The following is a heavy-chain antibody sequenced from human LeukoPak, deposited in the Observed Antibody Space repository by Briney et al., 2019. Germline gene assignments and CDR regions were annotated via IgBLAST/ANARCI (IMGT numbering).Heavy chain of an antibody. CDR2: IYYSGST. Sequence: SETLSLTCTVSGGPISSSSYYWGWIRQPPGKGLEWIGSIYYSGSTYYNPSLKSRVTISVDTSKNQFSLKLSSVTAADTAVYYCARHGITIFGVVMGSYYFDYWGQGTLVTVSS. CDR1: GGPISSSSYY. D-gene: IGHD3-3*01. V-gene: IGHV4-39*01. CDR3: ARHGITIFGVVMGSYYFDY. J-gene: IGHJ4*02.